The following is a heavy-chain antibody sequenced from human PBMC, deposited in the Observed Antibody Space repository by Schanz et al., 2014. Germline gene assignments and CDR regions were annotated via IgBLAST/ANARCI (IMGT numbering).Heavy chain of an antibody. D-gene: IGHD3-10*01. CDR3: ARDMVENWFDS. V-gene: IGHV4-61*02. CDR2: IYSTGST. J-gene: IGHJ5*01. Sequence: QLQLQESGPGLVKPSETLSLTCTVSGGSISSGGSSWNWIRLPPGKGLEWIGRIYSTGSTNYNPSHKSRVTIKKDTSKNQFSLKLTSVTAADTAVYYCARDMVENWFDSWGQGTLVTVSS. CDR1: GGSISSGGSS.